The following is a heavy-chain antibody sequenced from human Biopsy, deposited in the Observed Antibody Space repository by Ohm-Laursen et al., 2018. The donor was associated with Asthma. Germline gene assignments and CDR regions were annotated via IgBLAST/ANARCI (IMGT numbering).Heavy chain of an antibody. V-gene: IGHV4-59*01. J-gene: IGHJ4*02. CDR3: VRAVRNEQWLAPFDY. Sequence: SQTLSLTCSVYGGSISSFYWSWIRQSPEKGLEWMRYVYWTGSTNYNPSLKSRITMSVDPSKNRMFLELTSVTAADTAIYYCVRAVRNEQWLAPFDYWGQGKPVTVSS. CDR2: VYWTGST. CDR1: GGSISSFY. D-gene: IGHD6-19*01.